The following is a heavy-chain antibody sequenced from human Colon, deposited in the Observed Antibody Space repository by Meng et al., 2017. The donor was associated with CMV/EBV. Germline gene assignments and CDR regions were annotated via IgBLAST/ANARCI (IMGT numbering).Heavy chain of an antibody. Sequence: QVYLVQAGAELKKPGASVQVSCKASGYTFTGYYMHWVRQAPGQGLEWMGWINPNSGGTNYAQKFQGRVTMTRDTSISTAYMELSRLRSDDTAVYYCATVSSGYYLYFQHWGQGTLVTVSS. CDR3: ATVSSGYYLYFQH. J-gene: IGHJ1*01. V-gene: IGHV1-2*02. D-gene: IGHD3-22*01. CDR2: INPNSGGT. CDR1: GYTFTGYY.